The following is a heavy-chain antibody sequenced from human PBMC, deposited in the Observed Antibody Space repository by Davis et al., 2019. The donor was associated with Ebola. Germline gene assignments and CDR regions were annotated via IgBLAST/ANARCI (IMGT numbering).Heavy chain of an antibody. J-gene: IGHJ4*02. CDR2: IYYSGST. V-gene: IGHV4-38-2*02. D-gene: IGHD1-26*01. CDR1: GYSISSGYY. Sequence: PSETLSLTCTVSGYSISSGYYWSWIRQPPGKGLEWIGYIYYSGSTYYNPSLKSRVTISVDTSKNQFSLKLSSVTAADTAVYYCARVGGYSGSYPDYYFDYWGQGTLVTVSS. CDR3: ARVGGYSGSYPDYYFDY.